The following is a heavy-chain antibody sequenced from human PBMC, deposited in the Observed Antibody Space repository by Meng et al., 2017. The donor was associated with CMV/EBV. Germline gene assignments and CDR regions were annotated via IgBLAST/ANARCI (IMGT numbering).Heavy chain of an antibody. Sequence: ASVKVSCKASGYTFTGYYMHWVRQAPGQGLEWMGWINPNSGGTNYAQKFQGRVTMTRDTSISTACMELSRLRSDDTAVYYCARDLSIVVPHLMDYYYGMDVWGQGTTVTVSS. CDR3: ARDLSIVVPHLMDYYYGMDV. D-gene: IGHD3-22*01. V-gene: IGHV1-2*02. CDR1: GYTFTGYY. CDR2: INPNSGGT. J-gene: IGHJ6*02.